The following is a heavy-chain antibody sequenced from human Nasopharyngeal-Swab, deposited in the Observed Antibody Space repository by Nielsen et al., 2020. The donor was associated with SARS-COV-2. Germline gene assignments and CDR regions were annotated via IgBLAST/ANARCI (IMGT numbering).Heavy chain of an antibody. CDR3: AREKRVVVTAGGFDY. CDR2: INHSGST. J-gene: IGHJ4*02. Sequence: ETLSLTCAVYGGSFSGYYWSWIRQPPGKGLEWIGEINHSGSTNYNPSLKSRVTISVDTSKNQFSLKLSSVTAADTAVYYCAREKRVVVTAGGFDYWGQGTLVTVSS. D-gene: IGHD2-21*02. CDR1: GGSFSGYY. V-gene: IGHV4-34*01.